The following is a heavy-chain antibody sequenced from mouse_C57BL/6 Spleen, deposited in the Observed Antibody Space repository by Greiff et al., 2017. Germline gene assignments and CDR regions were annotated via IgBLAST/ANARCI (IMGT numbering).Heavy chain of an antibody. J-gene: IGHJ2*01. V-gene: IGHV3-6*01. Sequence: EVHLVESGPGLVKPSQSLSLTCSVTGYSITSGYYWNWIRQFPGNKLEWMGYISYDGSTNYNPSLKNRISITRDTSKNQFFLKLNSVTTEDTATYYCARALTGTPYYFDDWGQGTTLTVSS. CDR2: ISYDGST. CDR3: ARALTGTPYYFDD. D-gene: IGHD4-1*01. CDR1: GYSITSGYY.